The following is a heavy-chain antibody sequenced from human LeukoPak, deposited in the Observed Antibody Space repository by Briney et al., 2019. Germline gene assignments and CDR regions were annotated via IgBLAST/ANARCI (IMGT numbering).Heavy chain of an antibody. D-gene: IGHD3-22*01. J-gene: IGHJ3*02. Sequence: ASVKVSCKASGYTFTSYGISWVRQAPGQGLEWMGWISAYNGNTNYAQKLQGRVTMTTDTSTSTAYMELRSLRSDDTAVYYCARGQGHYYDSREYAFDIWGQGTMVTVSS. CDR2: ISAYNGNT. V-gene: IGHV1-18*01. CDR3: ARGQGHYYDSREYAFDI. CDR1: GYTFTSYG.